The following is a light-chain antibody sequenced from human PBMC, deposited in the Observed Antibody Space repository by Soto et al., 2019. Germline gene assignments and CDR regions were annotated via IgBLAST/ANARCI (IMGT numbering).Light chain of an antibody. Sequence: QSALTQPASVSGSLGQSITISYTGTTRDIAGYNYISWYQQLPGKAPKLMIYQVTIRPSGISNHFSGSKSGNTASLTISGLQAEDEADYYCTSFSSSTSLYVLGTGTKLTVL. J-gene: IGLJ1*01. CDR3: TSFSSSTSLYV. V-gene: IGLV2-14*01. CDR1: TRDIAGYNY. CDR2: QVT.